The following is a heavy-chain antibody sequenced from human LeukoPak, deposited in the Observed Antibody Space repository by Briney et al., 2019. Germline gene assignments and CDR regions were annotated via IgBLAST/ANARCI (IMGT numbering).Heavy chain of an antibody. D-gene: IGHD6-13*01. Sequence: GGSLRLSCAASGFTFSSYDMNWVRQAPGKGLEWISFIGRSTNTTYYADSVKGRFTISRDNAKNSLYLQMNSLRAEDTAVYYCARGGYSSSWYHDSWGQGTLVTVSS. V-gene: IGHV3-48*01. CDR2: IGRSTNTT. J-gene: IGHJ4*02. CDR1: GFTFSSYD. CDR3: ARGGYSSSWYHDS.